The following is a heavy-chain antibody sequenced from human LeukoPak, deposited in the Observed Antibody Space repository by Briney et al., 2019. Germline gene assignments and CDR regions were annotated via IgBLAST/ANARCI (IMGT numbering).Heavy chain of an antibody. CDR3: ARLSRGAPSGWYIPDYYYYMDV. CDR2: NYYSGST. V-gene: IGHV4-39*01. J-gene: IGHJ6*03. Sequence: PSETLSLTCTLSGGSISSSSYYWGWTRHPPGKGLEWIASNYYSGSTYYNPPLKSRVPISVDTSKNQFSLQLNSVTPEDTAVYYCARLSRGAPSGWYIPDYYYYMDVWGKGTTVTISS. D-gene: IGHD6-19*01. CDR1: GGSISSSSYY.